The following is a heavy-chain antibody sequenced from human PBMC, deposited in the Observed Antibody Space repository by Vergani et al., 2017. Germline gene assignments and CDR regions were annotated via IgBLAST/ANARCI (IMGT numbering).Heavy chain of an antibody. V-gene: IGHV4-30-2*01. J-gene: IGHJ6*03. CDR1: GDSIKNGGFY. D-gene: IGHD3-3*01. CDR2: IFLSGNS. Sequence: QLQLQESGSGLVKPSQTLYLTRAVSGDSIKNGGFYWNWIRQPPGKGPEWIGYIFLSGNSDYNPSLKNLVVIPLDKSNNQFSLWVHSVTAADTAVYFCASASLRALFGYYCYLDVWGKGKTVVVSS. CDR3: ASASLRALFGYYCYLDV.